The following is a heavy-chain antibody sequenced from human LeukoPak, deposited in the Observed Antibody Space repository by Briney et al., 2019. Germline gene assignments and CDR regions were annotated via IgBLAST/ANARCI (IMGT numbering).Heavy chain of an antibody. V-gene: IGHV3-48*03. CDR1: GLTFSGYE. Sequence: QPGGSLRLSCAASGLTFSGYEMNWVRQAPGKGLEWVSYISTGGSSIYYADSVKGRFTISRDNAKNSLYLQMNSLRAEDTAVYYCARDWTKGLDDAFDIWGQGTMVTVSS. D-gene: IGHD3/OR15-3a*01. J-gene: IGHJ3*02. CDR2: ISTGGSSI. CDR3: ARDWTKGLDDAFDI.